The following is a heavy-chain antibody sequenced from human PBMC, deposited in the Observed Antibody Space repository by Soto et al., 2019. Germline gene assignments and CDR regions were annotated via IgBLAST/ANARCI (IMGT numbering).Heavy chain of an antibody. D-gene: IGHD2-21*02. CDR3: VRRGGDPSDDY. V-gene: IGHV3-74*03. CDR1: GLTFRSYW. J-gene: IGHJ4*02. Sequence: SCAASGLTFRSYWMHWVRQAPGKGLVWVSRINTDGSVAMYVDSVKGRFTISRDNAKNALYLQMDSLRVDDTAVYYCVRRGGDPSDDYWGQGTLVTVSS. CDR2: INTDGSVA.